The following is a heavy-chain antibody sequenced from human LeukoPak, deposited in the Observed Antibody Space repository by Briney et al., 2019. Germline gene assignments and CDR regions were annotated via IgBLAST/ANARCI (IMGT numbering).Heavy chain of an antibody. J-gene: IGHJ5*02. CDR3: ATARKLTDLNWFDP. CDR2: FDPEDGET. CDR1: GYTLTELS. V-gene: IGHV1-24*01. Sequence: ASVKVSCKVSGYTLTELSMHWVRQAPGKGLEWMGGFDPEDGETIYAQKFQGRVTMTEDTSTDTAYMELSSLRSEDTAVYYCATARKLTDLNWFDPWGQGTLVTVSS. D-gene: IGHD4-23*01.